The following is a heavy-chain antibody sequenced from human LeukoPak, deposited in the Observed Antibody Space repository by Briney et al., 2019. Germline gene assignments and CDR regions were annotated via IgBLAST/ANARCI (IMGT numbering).Heavy chain of an antibody. J-gene: IGHJ4*02. CDR3: ARHHLGVRACDY. CDR1: GGSISSYY. V-gene: IGHV4-59*08. CDR2: IYSTGNT. Sequence: SETLSLTCTVSGGSISSYYWTWIRQPPGKGPEWIGYIYSTGNTNYNPSLRRRVTISLDTSKSQFSLKLSSVTAADTAVYYCARHHLGVRACDYWGQGTLVTVSS. D-gene: IGHD1-26*01.